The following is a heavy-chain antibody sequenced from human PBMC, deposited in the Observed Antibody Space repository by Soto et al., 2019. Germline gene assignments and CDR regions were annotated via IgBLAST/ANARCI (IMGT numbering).Heavy chain of an antibody. V-gene: IGHV4-61*01. Sequence: SETLSLTCTVSSGPVSSHSYYWSWIRQPPGKGLEWIGYIYYSGSTYYNPSLKSQVTISVDTSKNQFSLKLRSVTAADTAVYYCARTYCSSASCYGLYYFGMDVWGQGTTVTVSS. CDR3: ARTYCSSASCYGLYYFGMDV. J-gene: IGHJ6*02. CDR2: IYYSGST. CDR1: SGPVSSHSYY. D-gene: IGHD2-2*01.